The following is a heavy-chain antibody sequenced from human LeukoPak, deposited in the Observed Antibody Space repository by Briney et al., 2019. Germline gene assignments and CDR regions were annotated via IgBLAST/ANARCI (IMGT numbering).Heavy chain of an antibody. CDR1: GGSFSGYY. V-gene: IGHV4-34*01. CDR3: ARAPRRAFDI. CDR2: INHSGST. Sequence: SETLSLTCAVYGGSFSGYYWSWIRQPPGKGLEWIGEINHSGSTNYNPSLKRRVTISVDTSKNQFSLKLSSVTAADTAVYYCARAPRRAFDIWGQGTMVTVSS. J-gene: IGHJ3*02.